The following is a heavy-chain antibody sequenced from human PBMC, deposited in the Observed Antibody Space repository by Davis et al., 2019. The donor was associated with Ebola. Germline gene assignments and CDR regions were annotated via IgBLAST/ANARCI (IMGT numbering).Heavy chain of an antibody. CDR1: GYTFTCYY. Sequence: ASLYVSFKASGYTFTCYYMHWVRQAPGQGLEWRGRINPNSGGTNYAQKFQGRVTMTRDTSISTAYMELSRLRSDDTAVYYCARIEGYCSGGSCYNVDYWGQGTLVTVSS. J-gene: IGHJ4*02. CDR2: INPNSGGT. CDR3: ARIEGYCSGGSCYNVDY. D-gene: IGHD2-15*01. V-gene: IGHV1-2*06.